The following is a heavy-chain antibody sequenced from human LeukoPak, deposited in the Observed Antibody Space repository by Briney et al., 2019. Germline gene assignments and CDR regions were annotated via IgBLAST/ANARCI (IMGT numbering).Heavy chain of an antibody. V-gene: IGHV3-48*01. Sequence: GGSLRLSCAASGFTFSSYSMNWVRQAPGKGPEWVSYISSSSSTIYYADSVKGRFTISRDNAKNSLYLQMNSLRAEDTAVYYCARRRIGRSTSGYYFDYWGQGTLVTVSS. J-gene: IGHJ4*02. D-gene: IGHD2-15*01. CDR1: GFTFSSYS. CDR3: ARRRIGRSTSGYYFDY. CDR2: ISSSSSTI.